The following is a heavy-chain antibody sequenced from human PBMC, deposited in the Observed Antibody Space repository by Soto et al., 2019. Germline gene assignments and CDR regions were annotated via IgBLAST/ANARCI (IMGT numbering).Heavy chain of an antibody. V-gene: IGHV3-21*01. Sequence: EVQLVESGGGLVKPGGSLRLSCAASGFTFSSYSMNWVRQAPGKGLEWVSSISSSSSYIYYADSVKGRFTISRDNAKNSLYLQRNSLRAEDTVVYYCARAIVGASSAYFDYWGQGTVVTVSS. D-gene: IGHD1-26*01. CDR1: GFTFSSYS. CDR2: ISSSSSYI. CDR3: ARAIVGASSAYFDY. J-gene: IGHJ4*02.